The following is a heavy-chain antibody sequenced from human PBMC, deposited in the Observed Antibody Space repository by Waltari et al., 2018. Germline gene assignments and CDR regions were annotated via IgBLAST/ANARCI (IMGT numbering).Heavy chain of an antibody. CDR2: INHSGST. CDR1: GGSFSGYY. V-gene: IGHV4-34*01. CDR3: ARGSLPAEMFDP. J-gene: IGHJ5*02. Sequence: QVQLQQWGAGLLKPSETLSLTCAVYGGSFSGYYWSWIRQPPGKGLEWIGEINHSGSTNYNPSLKSRVTISVDTSKNQFSLKLSSVTAADTAVYYSARGSLPAEMFDPWGQGTLVTVSS.